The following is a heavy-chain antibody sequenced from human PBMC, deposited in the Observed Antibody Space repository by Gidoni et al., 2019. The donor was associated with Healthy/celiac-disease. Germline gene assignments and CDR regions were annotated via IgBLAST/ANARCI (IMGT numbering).Heavy chain of an antibody. CDR3: AKSASMVRGVKGYYFDY. V-gene: IGHV3-23*01. Sequence: EVQLLESGGGLVQPGGSLRLSCAASGFTFSRYAMSWVRQAPGKGLEWVSAISGSGGSTYYADSVKGRFTISRDNSKNTLYLQMNSLRAEDTAVYYCAKSASMVRGVKGYYFDYWGQGTLVTVSS. CDR2: ISGSGGST. CDR1: GFTFSRYA. D-gene: IGHD3-10*01. J-gene: IGHJ4*02.